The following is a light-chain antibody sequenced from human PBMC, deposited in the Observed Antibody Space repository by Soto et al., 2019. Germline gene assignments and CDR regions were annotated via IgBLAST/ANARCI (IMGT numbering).Light chain of an antibody. J-gene: IGLJ2*01. CDR3: CSYTTNNTLV. CDR2: EVH. Sequence: QSALTQPASVSGSPGQSITISCTGTSSDVRFYNYVSWYQQHPGKAPKVMIYEVHNRPSGISNRFSGSKSGNTASLSISGLQTEDEADYYCCSYTTNNTLVFGGGTKVTVL. CDR1: SSDVRFYNY. V-gene: IGLV2-14*01.